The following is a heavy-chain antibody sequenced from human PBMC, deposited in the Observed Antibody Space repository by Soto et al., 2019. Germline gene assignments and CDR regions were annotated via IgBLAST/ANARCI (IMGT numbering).Heavy chain of an antibody. CDR3: ARISWNYYFDY. CDR2: IIPILGIA. V-gene: IGHV1-69*02. CDR1: GGTFSSYT. J-gene: IGHJ4*02. D-gene: IGHD1-7*01. Sequence: QVQLVQSGAEVKKPGSSVKVSCKASGGTFSSYTISWVRQAPGQGLEWMGRIIPILGIANYAQKFQGRVTITADKATSTAYMELSSLRSEDTAVYYCARISWNYYFDYWGQGTLVTVSS.